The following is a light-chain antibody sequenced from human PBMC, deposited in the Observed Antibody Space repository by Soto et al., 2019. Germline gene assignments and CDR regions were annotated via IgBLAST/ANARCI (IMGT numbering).Light chain of an antibody. CDR1: QRISSW. J-gene: IGKJ1*01. V-gene: IGKV1-5*03. CDR2: KAS. Sequence: DIQMTQSPSTLSASVGDRVTITCRASQRISSWLAWYQLKPGKAPNLLIYKASTLESGVPSRFSGCGSGTAFTLTISSLQHDDVATYYCQQYVNYPWTFGPGTKVEIK. CDR3: QQYVNYPWT.